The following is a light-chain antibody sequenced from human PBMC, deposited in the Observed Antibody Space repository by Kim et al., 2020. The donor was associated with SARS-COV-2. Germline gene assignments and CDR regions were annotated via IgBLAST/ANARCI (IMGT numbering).Light chain of an antibody. CDR2: GAS. J-gene: IGKJ2*01. Sequence: SRGKRATLSYRASQSVSNSYLAWYQQKPGQAPRLLIYGASSRATGIPDRFSGSGSGTDFTLTISRLEPEDFAVYYCQQCGSSPVTFGQGTKLEI. V-gene: IGKV3-20*01. CDR3: QQCGSSPVT. CDR1: QSVSNSY.